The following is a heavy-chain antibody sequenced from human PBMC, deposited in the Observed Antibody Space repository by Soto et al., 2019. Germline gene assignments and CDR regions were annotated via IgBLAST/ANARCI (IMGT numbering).Heavy chain of an antibody. J-gene: IGHJ5*02. CDR3: AREVYYYDSSGPNWFDP. Sequence: ETLSLTCTVSGGSISSYYWSWIRQPPGKGLEWIGYIYYSGSTNYNPSLKSRVTISVDTSKNQFSLKLSSVTAADTAVYYCAREVYYYDSSGPNWFDPWGQGTLVTVSS. D-gene: IGHD3-22*01. CDR1: GGSISSYY. CDR2: IYYSGST. V-gene: IGHV4-59*01.